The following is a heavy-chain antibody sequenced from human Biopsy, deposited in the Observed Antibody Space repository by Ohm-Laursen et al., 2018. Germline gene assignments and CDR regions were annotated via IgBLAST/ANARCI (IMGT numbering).Heavy chain of an antibody. Sequence: SETLSLTCTVSGGSISSGGSYWSWIRQRPGKGLEWIGYIFYSANTYYNPSLKSRVTISVDTSKNQFSLKLSSVTAADTAVYYCARGDYFDSNGYFWFDPWGQGTLVTVSS. J-gene: IGHJ5*02. CDR2: IFYSANT. CDR1: GGSISSGGSY. D-gene: IGHD3-22*01. V-gene: IGHV4-31*03. CDR3: ARGDYFDSNGYFWFDP.